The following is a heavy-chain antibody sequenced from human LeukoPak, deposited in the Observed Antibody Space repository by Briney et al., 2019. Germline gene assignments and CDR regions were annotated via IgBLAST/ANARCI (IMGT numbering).Heavy chain of an antibody. CDR3: ARYQLLSYYFDY. CDR2: IYHSGST. CDR1: GGSISSGGYS. V-gene: IGHV4-30-2*01. D-gene: IGHD2-2*01. J-gene: IGHJ4*02. Sequence: PSQTLSLTCAVSGGSISSGGYSWSWIRQPPGKGLERIGYIYHSGSTYYNPSLKSRVTISVDRSKNQFSLKLSSVTAADTAVYYCARYQLLSYYFDYWGQGTLVTVSS.